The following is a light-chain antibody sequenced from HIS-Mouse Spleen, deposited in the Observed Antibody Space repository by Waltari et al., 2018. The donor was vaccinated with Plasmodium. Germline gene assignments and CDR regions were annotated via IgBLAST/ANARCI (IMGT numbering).Light chain of an antibody. CDR1: QSISSY. CDR2: AAS. CDR3: QQSYSTPQLT. J-gene: IGKJ4*01. V-gene: IGKV1-39*01. Sequence: DIQITQSPSSLSASVGDRVTITYRASQSISSYLNWYQQKPGKAPKLLIYAASSLQSGVPSRFSGSGSGTDFTLTISSLQPEDFATYYCQQSYSTPQLTFGGGTKVEIK.